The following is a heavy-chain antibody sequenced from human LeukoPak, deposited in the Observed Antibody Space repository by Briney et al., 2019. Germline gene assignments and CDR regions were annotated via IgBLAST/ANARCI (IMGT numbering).Heavy chain of an antibody. J-gene: IGHJ4*02. V-gene: IGHV3-7*01. CDR3: ARHVDLDY. Sequence: PGGSPRLSCAASGFTFTDYSMTWVRQAPGKGLEWVANIKPDGGEKYYVDSVKGRFTISRDNAKKSLYLQMNSLRAEDTAVYYCARHVDLDYWGQGTLVSVSS. CDR1: GFTFTDYS. CDR2: IKPDGGEK. D-gene: IGHD3/OR15-3a*01.